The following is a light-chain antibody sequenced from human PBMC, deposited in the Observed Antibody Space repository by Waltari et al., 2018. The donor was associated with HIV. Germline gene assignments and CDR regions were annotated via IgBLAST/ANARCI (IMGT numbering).Light chain of an antibody. CDR1: RSNIGAGYF. Sequence: QSALTQPPSVSGAPGQRVTISCTGNRSNIGAGYFVHWYQHLPGTAPKLLVYSDSNRPSGGPDRFSGSKSGTSASLVITGLQAEDEAEYYCQSYDSSLRASVFGGGTKLTVL. J-gene: IGLJ2*01. CDR3: QSYDSSLRASV. CDR2: SDS. V-gene: IGLV1-40*01.